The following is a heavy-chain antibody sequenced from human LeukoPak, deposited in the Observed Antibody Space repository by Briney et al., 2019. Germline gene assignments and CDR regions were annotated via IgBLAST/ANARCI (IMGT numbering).Heavy chain of an antibody. CDR3: AREDYGGNSGTYFDY. Sequence: SQTLSLTCAISGDSVSSTSAAWNWIRQSPSRGLEWLGRTYYKSKWYNDYAVSVRGRITINPDTSKNQFSLQLNSVTPEDTAVYYCAREDYGGNSGTYFDYWGQGTLVTVSS. J-gene: IGHJ4*02. CDR1: GDSVSSTSAA. D-gene: IGHD4-23*01. CDR2: TYYKSKWYN. V-gene: IGHV6-1*01.